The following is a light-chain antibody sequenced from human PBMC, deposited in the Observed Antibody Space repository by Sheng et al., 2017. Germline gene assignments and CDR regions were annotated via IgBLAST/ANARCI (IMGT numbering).Light chain of an antibody. CDR3: QQSYSTCA. J-gene: IGKJ1*01. CDR1: QGISSY. Sequence: IRMTQSPSSLSASRGDRVTITCRASQGISSYLAWYQQRPGQAPRLLIYGASSRVTGTPDRFSGSGSGTDFTLTISSLQPEDFATYYCQQSYSTCAFGQGTKVEIK. CDR2: GAS. V-gene: IGKV1-39*01.